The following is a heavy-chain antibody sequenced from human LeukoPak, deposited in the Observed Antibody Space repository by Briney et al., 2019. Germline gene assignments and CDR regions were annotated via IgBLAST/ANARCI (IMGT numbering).Heavy chain of an antibody. V-gene: IGHV3-23*01. CDR3: ANLGIAVAGIDY. D-gene: IGHD6-19*01. CDR1: GFTFSSYA. Sequence: GGSLRLSCAASGFTFSSYAMSWVRQAPGKGLERVSAISGSGGSTYYADSVKGRFTISRDNSKNTLYLQMNSLRAEDTAVYYCANLGIAVAGIDYWGQGTLVTVSS. CDR2: ISGSGGST. J-gene: IGHJ4*02.